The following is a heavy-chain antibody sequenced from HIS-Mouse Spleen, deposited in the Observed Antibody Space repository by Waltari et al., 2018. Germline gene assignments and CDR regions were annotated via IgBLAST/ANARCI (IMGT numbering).Heavy chain of an antibody. J-gene: IGHJ2*01. CDR2: MYSGGST. CDR3: ARGGLAAAGWYFDL. V-gene: IGHV3-53*01. D-gene: IGHD6-13*01. Sequence: EVQLVESGGGLIQPGGSLRLSCAASGFTVSSNYMSWVRQAPGKGVEWVSLMYSGGSTDYADSVKGRFTISRDNSKNTLYLQMNSLRAEDTAVYYCARGGLAAAGWYFDLWGRGTLVTVSS. CDR1: GFTVSSNY.